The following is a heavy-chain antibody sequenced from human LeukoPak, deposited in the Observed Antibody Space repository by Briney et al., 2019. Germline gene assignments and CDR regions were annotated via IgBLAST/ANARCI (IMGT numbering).Heavy chain of an antibody. CDR3: ARDGDHGAFDI. CDR2: IWYDGSNK. D-gene: IGHD7-27*01. V-gene: IGHV3-33*01. CDR1: GFTFSSYG. Sequence: GGSPRLSCAASGFTFSSYGMHRVRQAPGKGLEWVAVIWYDGSNKYYADSVKGRFTISRGNSKNTLYLQMNSLRAEDTAVYYCARDGDHGAFDIWGQGTMVTVSS. J-gene: IGHJ3*02.